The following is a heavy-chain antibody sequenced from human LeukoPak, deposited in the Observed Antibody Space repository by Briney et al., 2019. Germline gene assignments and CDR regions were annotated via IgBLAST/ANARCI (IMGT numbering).Heavy chain of an antibody. CDR3: ARLEMATIGGAFDI. J-gene: IGHJ3*02. CDR1: GFTVSSNY. Sequence: GGSLRLSSAASGFTVSSNYMSWVRQAPGKGLEWVSVIYSGLSTDYADSVKGRFTISRHNSKNTLYLQMNSLRAEDTAVYYCARLEMATIGGAFDIWGQGTMVTVSS. D-gene: IGHD5-24*01. CDR2: IYSGLST. V-gene: IGHV3-53*04.